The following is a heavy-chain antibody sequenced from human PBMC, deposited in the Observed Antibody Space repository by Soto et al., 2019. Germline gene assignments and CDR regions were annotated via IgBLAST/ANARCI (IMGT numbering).Heavy chain of an antibody. D-gene: IGHD1-26*01. J-gene: IGHJ3*02. V-gene: IGHV3-30*03. CDR1: GFSFTTYV. CDR3: ARGLLAIVATTLPRDAFNI. CDR2: ISHDGSYK. Sequence: QVQLVESGGGGFQPGRSLRLSCAASGFSFTTYVMHWVRQAPGKGLVWVAVISHDGSYKYNGDAVKGRFTMSRDTSKNAVYLEMNSLRAEDTAVYYCARGLLAIVATTLPRDAFNIGGQGTMVTFSS.